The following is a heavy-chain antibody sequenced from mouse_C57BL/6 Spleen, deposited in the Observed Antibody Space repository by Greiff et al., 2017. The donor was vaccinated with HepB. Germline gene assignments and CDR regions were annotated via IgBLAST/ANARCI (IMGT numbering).Heavy chain of an antibody. J-gene: IGHJ4*01. CDR1: GYTFTSYW. V-gene: IGHV1-52*01. Sequence: VQLQQSGAELVRPGSSVKLSCKASGYTFTSYWMHWVKQRPIQGLEWIGNIDPSDSETHYNQKFKDKATLTVDKSSSTAYMQLSSLTSEDSAVYYCARFLMITRESYAMDYWGQGTSVTVSS. D-gene: IGHD2-4*01. CDR2: IDPSDSET. CDR3: ARFLMITRESYAMDY.